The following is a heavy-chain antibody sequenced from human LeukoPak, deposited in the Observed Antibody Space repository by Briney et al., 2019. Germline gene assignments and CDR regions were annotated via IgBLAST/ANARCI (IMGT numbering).Heavy chain of an antibody. CDR3: ASQWLVPYNWFDP. D-gene: IGHD6-19*01. V-gene: IGHV4-4*07. J-gene: IGHJ5*02. Sequence: PSETLSLTCTVSGVSISSYYWTWIRQPAGKGLEWIGRIHTSGSTNYNPSLKSRVTISVDTSKNQFSLKLSSVTAADTAVYYCASQWLVPYNWFDPWGQGTLVTVSS. CDR2: IHTSGST. CDR1: GVSISSYY.